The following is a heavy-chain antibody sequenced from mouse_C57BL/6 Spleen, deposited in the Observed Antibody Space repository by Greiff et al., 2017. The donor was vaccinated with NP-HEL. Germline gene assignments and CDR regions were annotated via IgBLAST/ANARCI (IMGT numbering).Heavy chain of an antibody. J-gene: IGHJ4*01. CDR1: GYAFSSYW. CDR2: LYPGDGDT. V-gene: IGHV1-80*01. Sequence: QVQLQQSGAELVKPGASVTISCKASGYAFSSYWMNWVKQRPGKGLEWIGQLYPGDGDTNYNGKFKGKATLTADKSSRTAYMQLSSLTSEDSAVYFCARAYSNFYAMDYWGQGTSVTVSS. CDR3: ARAYSNFYAMDY. D-gene: IGHD2-5*01.